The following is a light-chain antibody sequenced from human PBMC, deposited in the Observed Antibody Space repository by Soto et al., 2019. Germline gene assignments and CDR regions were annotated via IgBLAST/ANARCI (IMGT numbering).Light chain of an antibody. CDR1: QSVSSN. J-gene: IGKJ5*01. Sequence: EIVMTQPPATLSVSPGERSTLSCRGSQSVSSNLAWYQQKPGQAPRLFXYGASTRATGIPARFSGSGSGTEFSLTISSLQSEDFAVYYGQQYNNWPTLTFGQGTRLEI. CDR2: GAS. V-gene: IGKV3-15*01. CDR3: QQYNNWPTLT.